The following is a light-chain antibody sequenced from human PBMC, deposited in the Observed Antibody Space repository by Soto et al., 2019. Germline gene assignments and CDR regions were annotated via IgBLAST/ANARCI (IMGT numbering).Light chain of an antibody. CDR1: QSVGSG. CDR3: QQRKNWPTFT. Sequence: EIVLTQSPATLSLSPGERATLSCRASQSVGSGLAWYRQQPGQAPRLLIYDTSTRATGIPARFSGSGSGTDFTLTISGLEPEDFAIYYCQQRKNWPTFTFGPGTKVDIK. J-gene: IGKJ3*01. CDR2: DTS. V-gene: IGKV3-11*01.